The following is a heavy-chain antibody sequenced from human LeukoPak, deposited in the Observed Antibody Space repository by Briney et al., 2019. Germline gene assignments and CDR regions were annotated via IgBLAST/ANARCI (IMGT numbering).Heavy chain of an antibody. CDR2: IKQDGSEK. CDR1: GFTFSSYW. V-gene: IGHV3-7*05. CDR3: ARASGSYLLDY. J-gene: IGHJ4*02. D-gene: IGHD1-26*01. Sequence: GGSLRLSCAASGFTFSSYWMSWVRQAPGKGLEWVANIKQDGSEKKYVDSVKGRFTISRDNAKNSLYLQIGGLGAEDTAVYYCARASGSYLLDYWGQGTLVTVSS.